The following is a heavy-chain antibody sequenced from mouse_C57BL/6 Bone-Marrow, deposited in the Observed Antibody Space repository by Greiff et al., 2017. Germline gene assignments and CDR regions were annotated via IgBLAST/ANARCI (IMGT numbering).Heavy chain of an antibody. CDR3: AREGGYFDV. J-gene: IGHJ1*03. Sequence: VQLQQSGPELVKPGASVKISCKASGYTFTDYYMNWVKQSHGKSLEWIGDINPNNGGTSYTQKFKGKATLTVDKSSSTAYMELRSLTSEDSAVYYCAREGGYFDVWGTGTTVTVSS. CDR2: INPNNGGT. CDR1: GYTFTDYY. V-gene: IGHV1-26*01.